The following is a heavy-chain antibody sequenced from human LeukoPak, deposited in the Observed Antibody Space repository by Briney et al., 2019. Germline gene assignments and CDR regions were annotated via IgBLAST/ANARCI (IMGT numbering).Heavy chain of an antibody. CDR2: ISGSGGST. CDR1: GFTFSSYA. D-gene: IGHD6-6*01. CDR3: AKGRGLEAARRKETFDY. V-gene: IGHV3-23*01. J-gene: IGHJ4*02. Sequence: GGSLRLSCAASGFTFSSYAMSWVRQAPGKGLEWVSAISGSGGSTYYADSVKGRFTISRDNSKNTLYLQMNSLRAEDTAVYYCAKGRGLEAARRKETFDYWGQGTLVTVSS.